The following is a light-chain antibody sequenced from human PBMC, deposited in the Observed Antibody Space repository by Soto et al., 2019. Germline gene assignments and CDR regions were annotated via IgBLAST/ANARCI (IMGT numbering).Light chain of an antibody. V-gene: IGKV3-11*01. Sequence: EIVLTQAQTTLCSCPGAKPTQSCRASQSVSSYLAWYQQKPGQAPRLLIYDASNRATGIPARFSGSGSGTDFTLTLRTLEPEDFAVSICQQRSNCPYTFGQGTKVDIK. J-gene: IGKJ2*01. CDR3: QQRSNCPYT. CDR2: DAS. CDR1: QSVSSY.